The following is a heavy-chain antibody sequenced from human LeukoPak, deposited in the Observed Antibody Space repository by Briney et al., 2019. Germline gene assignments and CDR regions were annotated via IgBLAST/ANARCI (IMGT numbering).Heavy chain of an antibody. Sequence: GGSLRLSCVASGFTFRDFGMYWVRQAPGKGLEWVGRIKSRTDGGTTDYAAPVKGRFTISRDDSKNTVYLQMESLKTEDSAVYYCTTAPECGGDCYFYWGQGTLVTVSS. CDR1: GFTFRDFG. V-gene: IGHV3-15*01. J-gene: IGHJ4*02. CDR3: TTAPECGGDCYFY. CDR2: IKSRTDGGTT. D-gene: IGHD2-21*02.